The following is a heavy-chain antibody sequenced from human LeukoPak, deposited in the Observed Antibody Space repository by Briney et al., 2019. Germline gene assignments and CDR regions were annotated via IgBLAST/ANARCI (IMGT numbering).Heavy chain of an antibody. V-gene: IGHV3-48*04. Sequence: GGSLRLSCAASGFTFSSYSMNWVRQAPGKGLEWVSYISSSSSTIYYADSVKGRFTISRDNAKNSLYLQMNSLRAEDTAVNYCARDVGSYYDSSEDYWGQGTLVTVSS. J-gene: IGHJ4*02. CDR1: GFTFSSYS. D-gene: IGHD3-22*01. CDR3: ARDVGSYYDSSEDY. CDR2: ISSSSSTI.